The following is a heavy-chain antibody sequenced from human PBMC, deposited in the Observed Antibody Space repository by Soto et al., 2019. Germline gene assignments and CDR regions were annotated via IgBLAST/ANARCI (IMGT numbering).Heavy chain of an antibody. CDR1: GFNVSSNY. V-gene: IGHV3-66*01. J-gene: IGHJ3*02. Sequence: GGSLRLSCAASGFNVSSNYMSWVRQAPGKGLEWVSVIYSGGSTYYADSVKGRFTISRDNSKNTLYLQMNSLRAEDTAVYYCARARRGDPDAFDIWGQGTMVTVSS. CDR2: IYSGGST. D-gene: IGHD3-3*01. CDR3: ARARRGDPDAFDI.